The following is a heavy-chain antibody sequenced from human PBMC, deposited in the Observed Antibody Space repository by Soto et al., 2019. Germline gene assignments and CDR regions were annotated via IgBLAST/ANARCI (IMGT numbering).Heavy chain of an antibody. CDR1: GYTFTSYY. CDR2: INPSAGGA. D-gene: IGHD5-12*01. V-gene: IGHV1-46*03. Sequence: QVQLVQSGAEVQKPEASVKVSCKASGYTFTSYYIHWVRQAPGQGLEWMGMINPSAGGASYAQKFQGRVTMTRDTSTSTVYMELSSLRSEDTAVYFCARGSAYDREPFDYWGQGTLVTVSS. J-gene: IGHJ4*02. CDR3: ARGSAYDREPFDY.